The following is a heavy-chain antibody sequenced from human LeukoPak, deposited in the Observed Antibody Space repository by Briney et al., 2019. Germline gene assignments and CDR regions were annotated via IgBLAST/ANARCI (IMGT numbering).Heavy chain of an antibody. Sequence: PSETLSLTCTVSGGSISSSSYYWGWIRQPPGKGLEWIGSIYYSGSTYYNPSLKSRVTISVDTSKNQFSLKLSSVTAADTAVYYCARSTRRWFDPWGQGTLVTVSS. CDR3: ARSTRRWFDP. CDR1: GGSISSSSYY. J-gene: IGHJ5*02. V-gene: IGHV4-39*01. CDR2: IYYSGST. D-gene: IGHD6-6*01.